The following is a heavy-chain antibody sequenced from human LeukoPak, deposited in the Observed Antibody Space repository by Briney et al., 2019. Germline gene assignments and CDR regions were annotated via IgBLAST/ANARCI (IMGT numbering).Heavy chain of an antibody. Sequence: QSGGSLRLSCAASGFTLSSYEMNWVRQAPGKGLEWVSYISSSGSTIYYADSVKGRFTISRDNAKNSLYLQMNSLRAEDTAVYYCAREWWGMVRGTSYGMDVWGKGTTVTVSS. V-gene: IGHV3-48*03. J-gene: IGHJ6*04. CDR1: GFTLSSYE. CDR3: AREWWGMVRGTSYGMDV. D-gene: IGHD3-10*01. CDR2: ISSSGSTI.